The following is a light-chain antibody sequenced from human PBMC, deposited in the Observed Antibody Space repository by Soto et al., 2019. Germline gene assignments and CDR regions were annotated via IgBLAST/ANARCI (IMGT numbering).Light chain of an antibody. V-gene: IGKV3-20*01. CDR1: QSASSSY. CDR3: QQYGSSALT. CDR2: GAS. Sequence: ESVLTESTGTLSFSPGERATLSCRASQSASSSYLAWYQQKPGQAPRLLIYGASSRATGIPDRFSGSGSGTDFTLTISRLEPEDFAVYYCQQYGSSALTFGQGTRLEI. J-gene: IGKJ5*01.